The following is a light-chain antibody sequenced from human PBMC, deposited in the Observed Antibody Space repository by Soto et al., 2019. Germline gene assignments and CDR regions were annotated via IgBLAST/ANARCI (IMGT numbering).Light chain of an antibody. Sequence: EIVMSQSPATLSVSPGERATLSCSASQSVSSNLAWYQQKPGQAPRLLIYGSSTRATGIPAGFSGSGSGTDFTLTISRLEPEDFAVYSCQQYGSSGTLGQGTKVDMK. CDR2: GSS. CDR3: QQYGSSGT. J-gene: IGKJ1*01. V-gene: IGKV3-15*01. CDR1: QSVSSN.